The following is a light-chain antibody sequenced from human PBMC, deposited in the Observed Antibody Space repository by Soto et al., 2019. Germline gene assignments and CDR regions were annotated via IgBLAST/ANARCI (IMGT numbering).Light chain of an antibody. V-gene: IGKV1-39*01. Sequence: DIQMTQSPSSLSASVGDRVTITCRASQSISSLLNWYQQKPGKAPNLLIYAASSLQSGVPSRFSGSGSGTDFTLTISSLQHEDFATYYCQQSYSTPRTFGQGTKVEIK. CDR3: QQSYSTPRT. CDR1: QSISSL. J-gene: IGKJ1*01. CDR2: AAS.